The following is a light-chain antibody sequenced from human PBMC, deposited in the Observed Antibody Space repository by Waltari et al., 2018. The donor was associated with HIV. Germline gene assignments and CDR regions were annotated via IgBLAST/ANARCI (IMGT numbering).Light chain of an antibody. Sequence: QLVMTQSPSASASLGASVKLNCTLSSGYSNYAIAWHQQQPDKGPRYLMTVKSDGSHIKGDGIPDRFSGSSSGAERYLTISSLQSEDEADYYCQTWGSGLWVFGGGTTLSVL. J-gene: IGLJ3*02. CDR3: QTWGSGLWV. CDR1: SGYSNYA. CDR2: VKSDGSH. V-gene: IGLV4-69*02.